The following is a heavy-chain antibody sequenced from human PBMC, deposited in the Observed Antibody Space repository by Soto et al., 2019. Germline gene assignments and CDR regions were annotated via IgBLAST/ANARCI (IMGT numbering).Heavy chain of an antibody. D-gene: IGHD1-26*01. CDR1: GFTFSSYA. V-gene: IGHV3-23*01. Sequence: GGSLRLSCAASGFTFSSYAMSWVRQAPGKGLEWVSAISGSGGSTYYADSVKGRFTISRYNSKNTLYLQMNSLRAEDTAVYYSAKDLNEWDQTGGTDYWGQGTLVTVSS. CDR3: AKDLNEWDQTGGTDY. J-gene: IGHJ4*02. CDR2: ISGSGGST.